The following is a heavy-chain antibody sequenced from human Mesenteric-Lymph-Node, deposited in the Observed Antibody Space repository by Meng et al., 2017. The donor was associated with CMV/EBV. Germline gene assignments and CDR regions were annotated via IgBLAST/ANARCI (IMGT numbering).Heavy chain of an antibody. CDR1: GYTFTNYG. CDR3: ARKPGVVGITSYYFYGMDV. CDR2: ISTYNGNT. V-gene: IGHV1-18*01. D-gene: IGHD3-22*01. Sequence: ASVKVSCKASGYTFTNYGISWVRQAPGQGLEWMGWISTYNGNTMYAQKLQGRVTMTRDTSTSTAYMELGSLRSDDTAVYFCARKPGVVGITSYYFYGMDVWGQGTTVTV. J-gene: IGHJ6*02.